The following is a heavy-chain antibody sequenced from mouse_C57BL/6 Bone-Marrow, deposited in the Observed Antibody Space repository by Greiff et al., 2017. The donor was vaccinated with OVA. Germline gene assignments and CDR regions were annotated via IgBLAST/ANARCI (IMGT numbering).Heavy chain of an antibody. V-gene: IGHV1-69*01. J-gene: IGHJ4*01. Sequence: QVQLQQPGAELVMPGASVKLSCKASGYTFTSYWMHWVKQRPGQGLEWIGEIDPSDSYTNCNQKFKGKSTLTVDKSSSTAYMQLSSLTSEDSAVYYCARGSYAMDYWGQGTSVTVSS. CDR1: GYTFTSYW. CDR2: IDPSDSYT. D-gene: IGHD6-1*01. CDR3: ARGSYAMDY.